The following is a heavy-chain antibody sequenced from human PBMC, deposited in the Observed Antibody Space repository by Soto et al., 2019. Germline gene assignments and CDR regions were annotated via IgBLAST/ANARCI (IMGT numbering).Heavy chain of an antibody. CDR1: GFTFSSYG. CDR2: IWYDGSNK. J-gene: IGHJ6*02. CDR3: ARDKWIPDYYDSSGYYPGPYYYYYYRMDV. Sequence: GGSRRLSCAAAGFTFSSYGMHWVRQAPGKGLEWVAVIWYDGSNKYYADSVKGRFTICRDNSKNTLYLQMNSLRAEDTAVYYCARDKWIPDYYDSSGYYPGPYYYYYYRMDVWGQGTPVTVSS. V-gene: IGHV3-33*01. D-gene: IGHD3-22*01.